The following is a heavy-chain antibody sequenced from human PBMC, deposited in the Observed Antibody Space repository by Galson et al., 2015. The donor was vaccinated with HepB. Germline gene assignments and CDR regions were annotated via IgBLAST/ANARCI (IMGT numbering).Heavy chain of an antibody. CDR3: ARGLGTQYTSSWYFYYGVDV. V-gene: IGHV3-66*01. D-gene: IGHD6-13*01. Sequence: SLRLSCAASGFTVSTHYMRWVRQAPGKGLEWVSVIFGGDSTYYADSVKDRFIVSRDNSKNTVHLQMNILRAEDKALYYCARGLGTQYTSSWYFYYGVDVWAQGTSVTFSS. CDR2: IFGGDST. CDR1: GFTVSTHY. J-gene: IGHJ6*02.